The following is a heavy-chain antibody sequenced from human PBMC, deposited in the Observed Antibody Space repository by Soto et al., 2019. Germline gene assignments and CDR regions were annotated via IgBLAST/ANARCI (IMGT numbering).Heavy chain of an antibody. J-gene: IGHJ1*01. Sequence: GGSLRLSCAASGFTFSSYGMHWVRQAPGKGLEWVALIWYDGSNEYYVDSVKGRFTISRDNSKNTLFLQMNSLRAEDTAMYYCAREENTSRTRYLHHWGQATLVTVSS. CDR3: AREENTSRTRYLHH. CDR2: IWYDGSNE. D-gene: IGHD2-2*01. V-gene: IGHV3-33*01. CDR1: GFTFSSYG.